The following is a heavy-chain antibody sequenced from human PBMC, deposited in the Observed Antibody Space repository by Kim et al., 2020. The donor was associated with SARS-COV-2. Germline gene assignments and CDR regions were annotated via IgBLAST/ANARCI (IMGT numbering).Heavy chain of an antibody. V-gene: IGHV3-48*03. CDR2: ICCGGTMI. D-gene: IGHD3-9*01. CDR3: ARDKGQYLDWLGDY. J-gene: IGHJ4*02. Sequence: GGSLRLSCAASGFTFSSYEMNWVRQAPGKGLEWVSYICCGGTMIYYADSVKGRFTISRDNAKNTLYLQMNSLRAEDTAVYYCARDKGQYLDWLGDYWGQGTLVTVSS. CDR1: GFTFSSYE.